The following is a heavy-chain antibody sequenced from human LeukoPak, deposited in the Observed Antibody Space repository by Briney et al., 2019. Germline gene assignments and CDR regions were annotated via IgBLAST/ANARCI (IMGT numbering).Heavy chain of an antibody. V-gene: IGHV3-20*01. D-gene: IGHD3-10*01. J-gene: IGHJ5*02. CDR1: GFTFDGYG. Sequence: GGSLRLSCAASGFTFDGYGMSWVRQAPGKGLEWVSGINWSGGSTGYADSVKGRFTISRDNAKNTLYLQMNSLRAEDTALYHCARVVRLLWFGELHIHCFDPWGKGTLVTVSS. CDR3: ARVVRLLWFGELHIHCFDP. CDR2: INWSGGST.